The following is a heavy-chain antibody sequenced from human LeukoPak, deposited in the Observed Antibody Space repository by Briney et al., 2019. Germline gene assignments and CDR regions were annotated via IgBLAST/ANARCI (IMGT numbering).Heavy chain of an antibody. CDR2: ISGSGGST. J-gene: IGHJ4*02. V-gene: IGHV3-23*01. CDR1: GFTFSSYA. D-gene: IGHD2-15*01. Sequence: GGSLRLSCAASGFTFSSYAMSWVRQAPGEGLEWVSAISGSGGSTYYADSVKGRFTISRDNSKNTLYLQMNSLRAEDTAVYYCAKRPYCSGGSCYGISSDYWGQGTLVTVSS. CDR3: AKRPYCSGGSCYGISSDY.